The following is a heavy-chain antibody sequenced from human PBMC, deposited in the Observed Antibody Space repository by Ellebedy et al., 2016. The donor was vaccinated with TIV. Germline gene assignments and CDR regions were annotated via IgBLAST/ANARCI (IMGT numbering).Heavy chain of an antibody. CDR1: GGSISSGGYY. CDR3: ARGRAARYYYYYMDV. V-gene: IGHV4-39*07. J-gene: IGHJ6*03. CDR2: INHSGST. Sequence: GSLRLXXTVSGGSISSGGYYWSWIRQPPGKGLEWIGEINHSGSTNYNPSLKSRVTISVDTSKNQFSLKLSSVTAADTAVYYCARGRAARYYYYYMDVWGKGTTVTVSS. D-gene: IGHD6-6*01.